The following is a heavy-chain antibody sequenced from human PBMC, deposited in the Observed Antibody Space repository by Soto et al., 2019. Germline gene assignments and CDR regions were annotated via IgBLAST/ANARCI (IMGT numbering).Heavy chain of an antibody. CDR2: IDSNGSPI. CDR1: GFTLSSYN. Sequence: EVQLVESGGDLVQPGGSLRLSCAASGFTLSSYNMNWVRQAPGKGLEWVAYIDSNGSPIYYADSVQGRFTISRDNAQNSLYLQMNSLRVEDKAVYYCARVSRTTERYWGPGTLVTVSS. J-gene: IGHJ4*02. CDR3: ARVSRTTERY. V-gene: IGHV3-48*01. D-gene: IGHD1-1*01.